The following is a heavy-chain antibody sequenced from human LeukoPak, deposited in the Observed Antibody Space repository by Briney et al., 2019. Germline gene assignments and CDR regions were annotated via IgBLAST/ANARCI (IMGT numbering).Heavy chain of an antibody. CDR2: INHSGST. D-gene: IGHD5/OR15-5a*01. CDR3: ARALYFQSTRFQH. Sequence: SETLSLTCAVYGGSFSGYYWSWIRQPPGKGLEWIGEINHSGSTNYNPSLKSRVTISVDTSKNQFSLKLSSVTAADTAVYYCARALYFQSTRFQHGGQGTLVTVSS. V-gene: IGHV4-34*01. CDR1: GGSFSGYY. J-gene: IGHJ1*01.